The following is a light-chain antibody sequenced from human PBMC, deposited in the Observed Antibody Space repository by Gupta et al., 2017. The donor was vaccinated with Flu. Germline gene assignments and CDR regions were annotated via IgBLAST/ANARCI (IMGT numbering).Light chain of an antibody. Sequence: TSSDVGGYNYVSWYQQHPGKAPKLMIYEVSNRPSGVSSRFSGSKSGNTASLTISGLQAEDEADYYCSSYTSTTTYVFGTGTKVTVL. CDR3: SSYTSTTTYV. J-gene: IGLJ1*01. CDR2: EVS. V-gene: IGLV2-14*01. CDR1: SSDVGGYNY.